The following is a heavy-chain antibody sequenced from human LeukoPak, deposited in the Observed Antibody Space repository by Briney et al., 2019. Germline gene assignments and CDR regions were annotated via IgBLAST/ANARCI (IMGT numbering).Heavy chain of an antibody. CDR2: ISDSGGST. CDR1: GFTFSSYA. Sequence: GGSLRLSCAASGFTFSSYAMSWVRQAPGKGLEWVSAISDSGGSTYDADSVKGRLTISRDNSKNTLYLQMNSLRAEDTAVYYCAKDTSIGRYCTNGVCSPFDYWGQGTLVTVSS. V-gene: IGHV3-23*01. CDR3: AKDTSIGRYCTNGVCSPFDY. D-gene: IGHD2-8*01. J-gene: IGHJ4*02.